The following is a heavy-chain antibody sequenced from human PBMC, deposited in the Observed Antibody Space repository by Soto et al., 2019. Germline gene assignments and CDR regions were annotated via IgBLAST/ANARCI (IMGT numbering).Heavy chain of an antibody. Sequence: ASVKVSCKSSGYTFTSYYMHWVRQAPGQGLEWMGIINPSGGSTSYAQKFQGRVTMTRDTSTSTVYMELSSLRSEDTAVYYCAGADLDTAMADVYYYYMDVWGKGTTVTVSS. CDR1: GYTFTSYY. V-gene: IGHV1-46*03. CDR3: AGADLDTAMADVYYYYMDV. D-gene: IGHD5-18*01. J-gene: IGHJ6*03. CDR2: INPSGGST.